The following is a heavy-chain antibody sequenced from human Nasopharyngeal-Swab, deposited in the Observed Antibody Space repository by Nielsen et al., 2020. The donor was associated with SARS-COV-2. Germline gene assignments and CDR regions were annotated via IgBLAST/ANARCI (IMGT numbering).Heavy chain of an antibody. CDR2: IYPGGST. D-gene: IGHD3-16*01. J-gene: IGHJ4*02. CDR1: GLSVSSNY. V-gene: IGHV3-53*05. Sequence: GESLKISCAASGLSVSSNYMSWVRQAPGKGLEWVSIIYPGGSTYYADSVKGRFTISRDSSRNTLYLHMNSLTTDDTGIFYCATEGGSTDFNYWGQGTLVTVSS. CDR3: ATEGGSTDFNY.